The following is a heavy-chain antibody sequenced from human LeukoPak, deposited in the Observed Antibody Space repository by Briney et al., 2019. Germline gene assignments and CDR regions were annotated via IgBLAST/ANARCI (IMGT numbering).Heavy chain of an antibody. CDR2: ISGSGGST. CDR3: AKGSPKQQQLVHSYFDY. V-gene: IGHV3-23*01. Sequence: PGGSLRLSCAASGFTFSSYAMSWVRQAPGKGLEWVSAISGSGGSTYYADSVKGRFTISRDNSKNTLYLQMNSLRAEDTAVYYCAKGSPKQQQLVHSYFDYWGQGTLVTVSS. J-gene: IGHJ4*02. D-gene: IGHD6-13*01. CDR1: GFTFSSYA.